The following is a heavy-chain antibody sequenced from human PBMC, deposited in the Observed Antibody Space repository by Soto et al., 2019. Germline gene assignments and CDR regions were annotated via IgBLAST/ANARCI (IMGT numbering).Heavy chain of an antibody. J-gene: IGHJ4*02. CDR3: AREAYSSSSPGPVGY. D-gene: IGHD6-6*01. V-gene: IGHV3-21*01. CDR1: GFTFSSYS. Sequence: GGSLRLSCAASGFTFSSYSMNWVRQAPGKGLEWVSSISSSSSYIYYADSVKGRFTISRDNAKNSLYLQMNSLRAEDTAVYYCAREAYSSSSPGPVGYRGQGTLVTVSS. CDR2: ISSSSSYI.